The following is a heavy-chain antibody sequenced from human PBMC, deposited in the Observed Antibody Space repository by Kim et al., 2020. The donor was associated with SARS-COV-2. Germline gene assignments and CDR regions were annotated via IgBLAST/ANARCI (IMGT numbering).Heavy chain of an antibody. J-gene: IGHJ5*02. V-gene: IGHV5-51*01. CDR3: ARRTVNTEDWFDP. Sequence: YSPSFQGQVTISADKSISTAYLQWSSLKASDTAMYYCARRTVNTEDWFDPWGQGTLVTVSS. D-gene: IGHD4-17*01.